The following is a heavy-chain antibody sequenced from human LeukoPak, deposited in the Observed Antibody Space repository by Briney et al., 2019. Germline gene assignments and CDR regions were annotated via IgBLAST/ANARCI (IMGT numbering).Heavy chain of an antibody. CDR2: IYTSGST. V-gene: IGHV4-61*02. J-gene: IGHJ4*02. Sequence: PSQTLSLTCTVSGNSISSGDYYWSWIRQPAGKGLEWIGRIYTSGSTNYNPSLKSRVTISGDTSKNQFSLRLSSVTAADTAVYYCARVGQGYCSGGSCYSMGADYWGQGTLVTVSS. CDR1: GNSISSGDYY. CDR3: ARVGQGYCSGGSCYSMGADY. D-gene: IGHD2-15*01.